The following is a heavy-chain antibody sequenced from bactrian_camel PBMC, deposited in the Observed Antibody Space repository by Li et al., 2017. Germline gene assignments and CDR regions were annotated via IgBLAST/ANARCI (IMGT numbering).Heavy chain of an antibody. CDR1: GFTFRTYD. D-gene: IGHD3*01. Sequence: VQLVESGGGLVQPGGSLRLSCAASGFTFRTYDMSWVRQAPGKAFEWVSTINSGGGETFYADSVKGRFTISQDNTKNTLYLQMNNLKIEDTAMYHCAYVGLCALLPIPTQDVHEPFGNWGQGTQVTVS. CDR3: AYVGLCALLPIPTQDVHEPFGN. J-gene: IGHJ4*01. V-gene: IGHV3S40*01. CDR2: INSGGGET.